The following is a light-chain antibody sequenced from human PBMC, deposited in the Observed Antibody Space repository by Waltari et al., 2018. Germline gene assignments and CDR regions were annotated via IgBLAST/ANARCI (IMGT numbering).Light chain of an antibody. CDR1: NSDIGAYNL. Sequence: QSALTQPASMSGSPGQSITISCSGTNSDIGAYNLVSWYRPHPGKAPQLILFQASRRPSGISDRFSGSKSGTTAYLTISRLQAGDEAHYYCSSYVGRSTWVFGGGTRLTVL. V-gene: IGLV2-23*01. CDR3: SSYVGRSTWV. J-gene: IGLJ3*02. CDR2: QAS.